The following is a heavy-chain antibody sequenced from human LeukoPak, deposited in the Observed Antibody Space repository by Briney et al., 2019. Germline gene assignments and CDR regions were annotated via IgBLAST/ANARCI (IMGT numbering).Heavy chain of an antibody. D-gene: IGHD5-18*01. CDR3: ASKSIEDSYGPGYHYYGMDV. Sequence: WASVKVSCKASGYTFTSYAMNWVRQAPGQGLEWMGWINTNTGNPTYAQGFTGRFVFSLDTSVSTAYLQISSLKAEDTAVYYCASKSIEDSYGPGYHYYGMDVWGQGTTVTVSS. CDR1: GYTFTSYA. CDR2: INTNTGNP. J-gene: IGHJ6*02. V-gene: IGHV7-4-1*02.